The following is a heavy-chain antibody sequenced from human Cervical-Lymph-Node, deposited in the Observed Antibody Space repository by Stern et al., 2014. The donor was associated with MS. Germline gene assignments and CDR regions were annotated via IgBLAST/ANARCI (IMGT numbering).Heavy chain of an antibody. CDR1: GFTFDDYA. V-gene: IGHV3-9*01. CDR2: ISWNSGSI. Sequence: DVQLVQSGGGLVQPGRSLRLSCAASGFTFDDYAMHWVRQAPGKGLEWVSGISWNSGSIGYADSVKGRFTISRDNAKNSLYLQMNSLRAEDTALYYCAKGRGYILDYWGQGTLVTVSS. CDR3: AKGRGYILDY. J-gene: IGHJ4*02. D-gene: IGHD5-18*01.